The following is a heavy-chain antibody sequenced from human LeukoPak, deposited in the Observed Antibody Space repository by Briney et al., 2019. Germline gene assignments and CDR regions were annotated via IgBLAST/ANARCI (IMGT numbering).Heavy chain of an antibody. V-gene: IGHV3-30*03. CDR1: GFTFSSYG. J-gene: IGHJ4*02. D-gene: IGHD3-10*01. CDR2: ISYDGSNK. CDR3: ARGSLDSGSYYAGY. Sequence: GGSLRLSCAASGFTFSSYGMHTVRQAPGRGLEGGAVISYDGSNKYYADSVRGRFTISRDNSKNTLYLQMNSLRAEDTAVYYCARGSLDSGSYYAGYWGQGTLVTVSS.